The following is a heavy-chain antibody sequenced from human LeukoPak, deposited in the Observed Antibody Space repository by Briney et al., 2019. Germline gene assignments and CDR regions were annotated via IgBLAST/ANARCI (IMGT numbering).Heavy chain of an antibody. CDR2: ISSSTTI. Sequence: PGGSLRLSCAASGFTFSSYSMMWVRQAPGKGLEWVSYISSSTTIHYANSVKGRFTISRDNAKNSVYLQMNSLRAEDTAVYYCARGVVAGRGPNWFDPWGQGTLVTVSS. CDR3: ARGVVAGRGPNWFDP. D-gene: IGHD2-15*01. CDR1: GFTFSSYS. V-gene: IGHV3-48*01. J-gene: IGHJ5*02.